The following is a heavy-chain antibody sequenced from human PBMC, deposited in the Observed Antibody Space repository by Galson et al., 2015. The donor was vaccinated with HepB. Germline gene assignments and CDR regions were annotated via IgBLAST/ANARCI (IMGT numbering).Heavy chain of an antibody. CDR1: GFTLSSSW. J-gene: IGHJ6*02. D-gene: IGHD2-21*02. V-gene: IGHV3-74*01. CDR3: AREIVVVTPRGVYYYGMDV. CDR2: IKSNGSST. Sequence: SLRLSCAASGFTLSSSWMHWVRQAPGKGLVWVSRIKSNGSSTSYADSVKGRFTISRDNAKNTLYLQMNSLRAEDTAVYYCAREIVVVTPRGVYYYGMDVWGQGTTVTVSS.